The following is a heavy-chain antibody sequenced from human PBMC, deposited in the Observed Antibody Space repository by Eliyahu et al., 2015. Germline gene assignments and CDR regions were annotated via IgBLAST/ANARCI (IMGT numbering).Heavy chain of an antibody. CDR2: IRSDGSNK. CDR1: GFTFSNFG. D-gene: IGHD3-9*01. V-gene: IGHV3-33*01. Sequence: QVQLVESGGGVVQPERSLRLXXAASGFTFSNFGRHWVRQAPGKGLEWVAVIRSDGSNKSYADSVKGRFTISRDTSKNTLYLQMNSLRAEDTALYYCAREDMLTGFGVEPYYFDPWGQGSLVTVSS. J-gene: IGHJ4*02. CDR3: AREDMLTGFGVEPYYFDP.